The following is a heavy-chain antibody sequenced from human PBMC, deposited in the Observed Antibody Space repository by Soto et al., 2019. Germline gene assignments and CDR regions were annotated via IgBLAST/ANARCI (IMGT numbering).Heavy chain of an antibody. CDR3: ARHVSYFDY. D-gene: IGHD2-8*01. CDR2: IYYSGST. V-gene: IGHV4-39*01. J-gene: IGHJ4*02. CDR1: GGSISSSSYY. Sequence: ASETLSLTCTVSGGSISSSSYYWSWIRQPPGKGLEWIGSIYYSGSTYYNPSLKSRVTISVDTSKNQFSLKLSSVTAADTAVYYCARHVSYFDYWGQGTLVTVSS.